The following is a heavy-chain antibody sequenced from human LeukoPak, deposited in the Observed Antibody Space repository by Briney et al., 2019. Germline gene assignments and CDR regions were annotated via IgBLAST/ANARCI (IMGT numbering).Heavy chain of an antibody. CDR3: ARQCSSTSCYSY. CDR1: GGSISSSTYD. J-gene: IGHJ4*02. D-gene: IGHD2-2*01. CDR2: IYYGGST. Sequence: KTSETLSLTCTVSGGSISSSTYDWGWIRQPPGNGLEWIGNIYYGGSTFYNPSLKSRVTISLDTSKNQFSLKLSSVTAADTAVYFCARQCSSTSCYSYWGQGTLVTVSS. V-gene: IGHV4-39*01.